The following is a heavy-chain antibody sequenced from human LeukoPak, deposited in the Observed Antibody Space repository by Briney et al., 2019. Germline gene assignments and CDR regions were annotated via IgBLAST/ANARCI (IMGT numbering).Heavy chain of an antibody. CDR2: INPDSRAT. CDR3: AREGSYYDSLTGYYFSAFDI. CDR1: GYTLTGNY. J-gene: IGHJ3*02. D-gene: IGHD3-9*01. Sequence: ASVKVSCKASGYTLTGNYMHRVRQAPGQGLEWMGWINPDSRATNYAQKFEGRVTLTRDTSISTAYMELSSLRSDDTAVYYCAREGSYYDSLTGYYFSAFDIWGQGTKVTVSS. V-gene: IGHV1-2*02.